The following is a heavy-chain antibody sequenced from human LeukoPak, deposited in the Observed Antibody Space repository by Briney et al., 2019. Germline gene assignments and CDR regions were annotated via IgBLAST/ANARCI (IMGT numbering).Heavy chain of an antibody. CDR1: GGSISSSTYY. Sequence: PSETLSLTCSVSGGSISSSTYYWGWIRQPPGKGLEWIGSIYYRGSTYYNPSLKSRVTISVDTSKNQFSLKLTSVTAADTAVYYCARGVGSSGWYGSDAFDIWGQGTMVTVSS. D-gene: IGHD6-19*01. J-gene: IGHJ3*02. CDR3: ARGVGSSGWYGSDAFDI. V-gene: IGHV4-39*01. CDR2: IYYRGST.